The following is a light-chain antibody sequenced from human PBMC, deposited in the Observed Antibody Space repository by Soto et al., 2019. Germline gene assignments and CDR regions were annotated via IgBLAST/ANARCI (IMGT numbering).Light chain of an antibody. V-gene: IGLV1-44*01. Sequence: QSVLTQPPSASGTPGQRVTISCSGSSSNIGGNAVHWYRQVPGTAPKPLIYSHHQRPSGVPDRFSGSKSGTSASLAISGLQSEDEADYYCSAWDDSLNGWVFGGGTKLTVL. CDR1: SSNIGGNA. CDR2: SHH. CDR3: SAWDDSLNGWV. J-gene: IGLJ3*02.